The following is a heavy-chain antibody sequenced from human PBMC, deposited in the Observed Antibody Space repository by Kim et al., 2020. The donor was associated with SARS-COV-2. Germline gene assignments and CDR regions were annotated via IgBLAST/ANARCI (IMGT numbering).Heavy chain of an antibody. D-gene: IGHD6-13*01. V-gene: IGHV3-30-3*01. J-gene: IGHJ3*02. CDR3: ARDLAAAAGDAFDI. Sequence: GGSLRLSCAASGFTFSSYAMHWVRQAPGKGLEWVAVISYDGSNKYYADSVKGRFTISRDNSKNTLYLQMNSLRAEDTAVYYCARDLAAAAGDAFDIWGQGTMVTVSS. CDR1: GFTFSSYA. CDR2: ISYDGSNK.